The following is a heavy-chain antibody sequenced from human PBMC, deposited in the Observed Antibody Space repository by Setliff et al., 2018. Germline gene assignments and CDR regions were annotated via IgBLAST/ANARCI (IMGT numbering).Heavy chain of an antibody. CDR2: IYHSGSA. CDR3: AREVGTSTSSDAFDV. J-gene: IGHJ3*01. D-gene: IGHD1-26*01. Sequence: SETLSLTCTASGDSISSGDYLWSWIRQPPGKGLEWIAYIYHSGSAYYNPSLKSRVTMSVDTSKNQFSLHLTSVTAADTAVYYCAREVGTSTSSDAFDVWGQGMMVTVSS. CDR1: GDSISSGDYL. V-gene: IGHV4-30-4*08.